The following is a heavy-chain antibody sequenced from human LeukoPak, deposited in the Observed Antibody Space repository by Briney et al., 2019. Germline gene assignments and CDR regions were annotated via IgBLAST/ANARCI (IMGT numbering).Heavy chain of an antibody. D-gene: IGHD3-3*01. Sequence: GGSLRLSCAASGFTFSSFAIHWVRQAPGKGLEWVAVIWYDGSNKYYADSVKGRFTISRDNFKNTLYLQMNSLRAEDTAVYYCARRAHGVVIDYWGQGTLVTVSS. CDR2: IWYDGSNK. V-gene: IGHV3-33*08. J-gene: IGHJ4*02. CDR3: ARRAHGVVIDY. CDR1: GFTFSSFA.